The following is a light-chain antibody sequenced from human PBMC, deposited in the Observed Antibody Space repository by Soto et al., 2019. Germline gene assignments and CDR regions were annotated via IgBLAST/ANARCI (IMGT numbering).Light chain of an antibody. CDR1: SSDVGGYNY. CDR2: DVS. Sequence: QSALTQPASVSGSPVQSITISCTGTSSDVGGYNYVSWYQQHPGKAPKLMIYDVSNRPSGVSNRFSGSKSGNTASLTISGLQAEDEADYYCGSYTSSISVVFGGGTKLTVL. J-gene: IGLJ2*01. V-gene: IGLV2-14*03. CDR3: GSYTSSISVV.